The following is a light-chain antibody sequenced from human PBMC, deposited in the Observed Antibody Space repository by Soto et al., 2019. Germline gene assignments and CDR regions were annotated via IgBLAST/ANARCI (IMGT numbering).Light chain of an antibody. CDR1: KFVTNN. CDR3: QQRDDLYT. Sequence: EIVLTQSPATLSLSPGERATLSCRARKFVTNNVAWYQQKPGQAPRLLISDGSNRSSGIPDRFVGSGSVTDFTLSITGLLTEDFAVYFCQQRDDLYTFGQGIKLLSK. J-gene: IGKJ2*01. V-gene: IGKV3-11*01. CDR2: DGS.